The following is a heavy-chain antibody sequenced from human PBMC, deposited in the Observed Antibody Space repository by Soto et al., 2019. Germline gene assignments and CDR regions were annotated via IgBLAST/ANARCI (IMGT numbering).Heavy chain of an antibody. Sequence: GGSLRLSCAASGFTFSSYDMHWVRQATGKGLEWVSAIGTAGDTYYPGSVKGRFTISRENAKNSLYLQMNSLRAGDTAVYYCARATYYDFWSGYYTPDYWGQGTLVTVSS. CDR2: IGTAGDT. CDR1: GFTFSSYD. J-gene: IGHJ4*02. V-gene: IGHV3-13*01. CDR3: ARATYYDFWSGYYTPDY. D-gene: IGHD3-3*01.